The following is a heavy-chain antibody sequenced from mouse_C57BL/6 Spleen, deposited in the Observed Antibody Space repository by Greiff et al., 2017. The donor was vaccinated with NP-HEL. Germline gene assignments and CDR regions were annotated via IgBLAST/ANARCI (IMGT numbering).Heavy chain of an antibody. V-gene: IGHV3-6*01. J-gene: IGHJ1*03. CDR1: GYSITSGYY. CDR3: ARPVVAAHWYFDV. D-gene: IGHD1-1*01. Sequence: EESGPGLVKPSQSLSLTCSVTGYSITSGYYWNWIRQFPGNKLEWMGYISYDGSNNYNPSLKNRISITPDTSKNQFFLKLNSVTTEDTATYYCARPVVAAHWYFDVWGTGTTVTVSS. CDR2: ISYDGSN.